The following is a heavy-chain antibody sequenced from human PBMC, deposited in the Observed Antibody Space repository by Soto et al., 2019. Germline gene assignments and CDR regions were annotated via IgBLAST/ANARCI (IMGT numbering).Heavy chain of an antibody. CDR1: GGSISSYY. CDR3: ARLARPPTSTFDY. D-gene: IGHD1-26*01. J-gene: IGHJ4*02. V-gene: IGHV4-59*08. Sequence: SETLSLTCTVSGGSISSYYWSWIRQPPGKGLEWIGYIYYSGSTNYNPSLKSRVTISVDTSKNQFSLKLSSVTAADTAVYYCARLARPPTSTFDYWGQGTLVTVSS. CDR2: IYYSGST.